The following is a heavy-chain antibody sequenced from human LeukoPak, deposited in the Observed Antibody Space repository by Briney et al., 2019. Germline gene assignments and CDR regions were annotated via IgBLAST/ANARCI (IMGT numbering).Heavy chain of an antibody. J-gene: IGHJ4*02. CDR2: TSYDGNKK. Sequence: GRSLRLSCAASGFTLTYYAMHWVRQAPGKGLEWVAVTSYDGNKKYYADSVKGRFTISRDSSKNTLYPQMSSLRAEDTAVYYCARSSYDYGGIEGPFDYWGQGTLVTVPS. CDR1: GFTLTYYA. CDR3: ARSSYDYGGIEGPFDY. V-gene: IGHV3-30*15. D-gene: IGHD4-23*01.